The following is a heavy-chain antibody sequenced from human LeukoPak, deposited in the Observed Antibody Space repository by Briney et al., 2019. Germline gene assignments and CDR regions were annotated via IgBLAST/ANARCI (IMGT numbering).Heavy chain of an antibody. CDR3: ARDRRGSSWYVDCYYYYMDV. V-gene: IGHV3-53*01. Sequence: PGGSLRLSCAASGFTVSSNYMSWVRQAPGKGLEWVSVIYSGGSTYYADSVKGRFTISRDNSKNTLYLQMNSLRAEDTAVYYCARDRRGSSWYVDCYYYYMDVWGKGTTVTVSS. D-gene: IGHD6-13*01. CDR2: IYSGGST. CDR1: GFTVSSNY. J-gene: IGHJ6*03.